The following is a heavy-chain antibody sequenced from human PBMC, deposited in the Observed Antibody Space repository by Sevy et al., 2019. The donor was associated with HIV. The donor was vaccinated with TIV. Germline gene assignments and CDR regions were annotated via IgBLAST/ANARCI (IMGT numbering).Heavy chain of an antibody. CDR2: IFSSGST. D-gene: IGHD6-19*01. J-gene: IGHJ4*02. Sequence: GGSLRLCCAISGFTVNDKYIIWVRQAPGKGLEWVSVIFSSGSTYYVDSAKGRFTISRDNSKNTVYLQVNSLRAEDTAVYYCVSLFLSYRSGWSYFDYWGQGTLVTVSS. CDR3: VSLFLSYRSGWSYFDY. V-gene: IGHV3-66*02. CDR1: GFTVNDKY.